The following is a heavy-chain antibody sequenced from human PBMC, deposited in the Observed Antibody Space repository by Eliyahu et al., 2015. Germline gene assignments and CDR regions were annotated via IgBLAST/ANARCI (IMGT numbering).Heavy chain of an antibody. CDR2: INTNTGNP. J-gene: IGHJ6*03. CDR1: GYTFTSXA. CDR3: ARAGPGWFREFPWYYYYMDV. D-gene: IGHD3-10*01. V-gene: IGHV7-4-1*02. Sequence: QVQLVQSGSELXKPGASVKVSCXASGYTFTSXAMXWVRQAPGQGLEWMGWINTNTGNPTYAQGFTGRFVFSLDTSVSTAYLQISSLKAEDTAVYYCARAGPGWFREFPWYYYYMDVWGKGTTVTVSS.